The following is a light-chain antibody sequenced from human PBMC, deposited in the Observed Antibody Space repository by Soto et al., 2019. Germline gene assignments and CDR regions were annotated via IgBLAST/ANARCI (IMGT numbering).Light chain of an antibody. CDR1: QSISNW. CDR3: QQYSHYWA. CDR2: KTS. V-gene: IGKV1-5*03. Sequence: DMQMTQSPSTLSASVGDRVNITCRASQSISNWLAWYQQKPGKAPKLLIYKTSNLDSGVPSRFSGSGSGTEFTLTISSQQPDDFATYYCQQYSHYWAFGQGTKVEIK. J-gene: IGKJ1*01.